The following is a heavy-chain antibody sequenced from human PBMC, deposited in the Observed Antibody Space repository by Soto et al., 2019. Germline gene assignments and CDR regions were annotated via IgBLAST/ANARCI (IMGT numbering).Heavy chain of an antibody. J-gene: IGHJ4*02. Sequence: QVQLQESGPGLVKPSQTLSLTCTVSGGSISSGGYYWSWIRQHPGKGLEWIGYIYYSGSTYYNPSLKSRVTISVDTSKNQCSLKLSSVTAADTAVYYCARLDTAMVRLADYWGQGTLVTVSS. CDR3: ARLDTAMVRLADY. D-gene: IGHD5-18*01. CDR1: GGSISSGGYY. CDR2: IYYSGST. V-gene: IGHV4-31*03.